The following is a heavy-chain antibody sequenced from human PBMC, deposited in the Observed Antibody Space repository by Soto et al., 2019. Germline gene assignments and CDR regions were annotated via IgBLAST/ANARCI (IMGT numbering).Heavy chain of an antibody. D-gene: IGHD2-8*01. CDR1: GGSISSAGYY. Sequence: TSETLSLTCTVSGGSISSAGYYWSWIRQHPGKGLEWIGYIYSSGVTYYDPSLKSRVTMSVDMSKNQFSLRLSSVTAADTAVYYCATTPNGLYYFDYWGQGALVTVSS. CDR3: ATTPNGLYYFDY. J-gene: IGHJ4*02. CDR2: IYSSGVT. V-gene: IGHV4-31*03.